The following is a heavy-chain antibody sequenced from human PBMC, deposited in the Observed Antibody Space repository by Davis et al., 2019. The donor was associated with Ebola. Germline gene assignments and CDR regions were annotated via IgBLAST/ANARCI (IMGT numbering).Heavy chain of an antibody. V-gene: IGHV4-39*07. CDR1: GGSISSSSYY. J-gene: IGHJ6*02. CDR3: ARGVYGNYGMDV. Sequence: SETLSLTCTVSGGSISSSSYYWGWIRQPPGKGLEWIGEINHSGSTNYNPSLKSRVTISVDTPKNQFSLKLSSVTAADTAVYYCARGVYGNYGMDVWGQGTTVTVSS. CDR2: INHSGST. D-gene: IGHD5/OR15-5a*01.